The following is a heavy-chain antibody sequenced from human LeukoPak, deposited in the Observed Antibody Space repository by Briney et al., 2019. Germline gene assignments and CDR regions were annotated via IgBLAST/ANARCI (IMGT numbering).Heavy chain of an antibody. D-gene: IGHD3-9*01. J-gene: IGHJ4*02. Sequence: ASVKVSCKASGYTFTSYGISWVRQAPGQGLEWMGWISAYNGNTNYAQKLQGRVTMTTDTSTSTAYMELRSLRSDDTAVYYCARDQAPFYDILTGYPNFDYWGQGTLVTVSS. CDR3: ARDQAPFYDILTGYPNFDY. CDR1: GYTFTSYG. CDR2: ISAYNGNT. V-gene: IGHV1-18*01.